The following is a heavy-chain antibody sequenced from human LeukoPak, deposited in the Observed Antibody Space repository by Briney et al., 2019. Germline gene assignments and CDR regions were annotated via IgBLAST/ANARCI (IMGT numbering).Heavy chain of an antibody. J-gene: IGHJ2*01. CDR3: ATGYYYDSSGPFDL. Sequence: ASVKVSCKVSGYTLTELSMHWVRQAPGKGLEWMGGFDPEDGETIYAQKFQGSVTMTEDTSTDTAYMELSSLRSEDTAVYYCATGYYYDSSGPFDLWGRGTLVTVSS. D-gene: IGHD3-22*01. CDR1: GYTLTELS. V-gene: IGHV1-24*01. CDR2: FDPEDGET.